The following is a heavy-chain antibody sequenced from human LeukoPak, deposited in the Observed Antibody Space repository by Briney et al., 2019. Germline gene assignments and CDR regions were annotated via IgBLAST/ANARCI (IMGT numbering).Heavy chain of an antibody. CDR2: ISGSGGST. CDR1: GFTFSSYA. CDR3: AKVGSPGVTIFGVVIYGMDV. J-gene: IGHJ6*02. V-gene: IGHV3-23*01. D-gene: IGHD3-3*01. Sequence: GGSLRLSCAASGFTFSSYAMSWVRQAPGKGLEWVSAISGSGGSTYYADSVKGRFTISRDNSKNTLYLQMNSLRAEDTAVYYCAKVGSPGVTIFGVVIYGMDVWGQGTTVTVFS.